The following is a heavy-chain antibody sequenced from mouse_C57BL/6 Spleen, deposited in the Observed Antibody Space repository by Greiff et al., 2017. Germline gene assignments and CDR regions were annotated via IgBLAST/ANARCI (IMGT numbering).Heavy chain of an antibody. V-gene: IGHV5-17*01. J-gene: IGHJ1*03. CDR3: ARPEGSYWYFDV. Sequence: DVKLVESGGGLVKPGGSLKLSCAASGFTFSDYGMHWVRQAPEKGLKWVAYISSGSSTIYYADTVKGRFTISRDNAKNTLFLQMTSLRSEDTAMYYCARPEGSYWYFDVWGTGTTVTVSS. CDR1: GFTFSDYG. CDR2: ISSGSSTI.